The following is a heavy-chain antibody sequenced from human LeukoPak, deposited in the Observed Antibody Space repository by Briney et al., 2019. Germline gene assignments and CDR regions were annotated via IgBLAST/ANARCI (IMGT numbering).Heavy chain of an antibody. V-gene: IGHV4-4*07. D-gene: IGHD3-10*01. J-gene: IGHJ4*02. CDR2: IYTSGST. CDR1: GGSISSYY. CDR3: ARGILLWFGELYFDY. Sequence: SETLSLTCTVSGGSISSYYWSRIRQPAGKGLEWIGRIYTSGSTNYNPSLKSRVTMSVDTSKNQFSLKLSSVTAADTAVYYCARGILLWFGELYFDYWGQGTLVTVSS.